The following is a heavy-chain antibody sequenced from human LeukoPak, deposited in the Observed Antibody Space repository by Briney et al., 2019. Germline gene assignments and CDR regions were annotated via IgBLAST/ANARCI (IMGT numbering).Heavy chain of an antibody. CDR1: GFTYSSYE. V-gene: IGHV3-48*03. CDR2: ISSSGGTK. CDR3: ARDTSAWRYGMDV. J-gene: IGHJ6*02. Sequence: GGSLRLSCAASGFTYSSYEMNWVRQAPGKGLEWISYISSSGGTKNYADSVKGRFTISRDNAKNSLYLQMNSLRDEDTAVYYCARDTSAWRYGMDVWGQGTTVTVSS. D-gene: IGHD6-19*01.